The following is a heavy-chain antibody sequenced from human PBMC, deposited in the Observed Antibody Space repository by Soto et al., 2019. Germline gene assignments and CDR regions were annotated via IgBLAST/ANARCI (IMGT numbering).Heavy chain of an antibody. J-gene: IGHJ5*02. D-gene: IGHD6-13*01. CDR2: MNPNSRNT. Sequence: QVQLVQSGAEVKKSGASVKVSCKASGYTFTSYDINWVRQATGQGLEWMGWMNPNSRNTGYAQKFQGRVTMTRNTCISTAYMELSSLRYEDTAVYYCARDSSAAGTGWFDPWGQGTLVTVSS. CDR3: ARDSSAAGTGWFDP. V-gene: IGHV1-8*01. CDR1: GYTFTSYD.